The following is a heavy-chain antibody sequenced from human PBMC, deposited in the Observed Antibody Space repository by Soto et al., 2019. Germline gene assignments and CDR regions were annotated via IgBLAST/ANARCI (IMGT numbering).Heavy chain of an antibody. Sequence: EVQLVESGGGLVQPGGSLRLSCAASGFSFSSYWMSWVRQVPGKGLEWVANIKPDGSEIYYVDSVKGRFTISRDNAKNSVYLQMNSLSAEDTDMYHCARSISAIPGDNWGQGTLVTVSS. V-gene: IGHV3-7*05. J-gene: IGHJ4*02. CDR1: GFSFSSYW. CDR3: ARSISAIPGDN. CDR2: IKPDGSEI. D-gene: IGHD2-2*01.